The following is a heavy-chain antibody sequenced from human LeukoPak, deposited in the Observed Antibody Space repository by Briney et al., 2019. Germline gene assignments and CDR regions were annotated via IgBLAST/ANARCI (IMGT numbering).Heavy chain of an antibody. J-gene: IGHJ4*02. CDR1: GFTVSSYG. Sequence: PGKSLRLSCEASGFTVSSYGMHWVRQAPGKGLQWVALISSHGSKEYYADSVKGRFTISRDNSKNTLYLQMNSLTTEDTAVYYCAKDMGDTSMISGEWGQGTQVTVSS. D-gene: IGHD5-18*01. CDR2: ISSHGSKE. CDR3: AKDMGDTSMISGE. V-gene: IGHV3-30*18.